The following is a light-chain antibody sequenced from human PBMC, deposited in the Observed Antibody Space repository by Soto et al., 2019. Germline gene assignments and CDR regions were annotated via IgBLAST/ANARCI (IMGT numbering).Light chain of an antibody. CDR1: SSDVGRYTY. Sequence: QSALTQPASVSGSPGQSITISCAGTSSDVGRYTYVSWYQQHPGKAPKLIIYDVYNRPSGVSNRFSGSKSGNTASLTISGPQAEDEADYYCTSYTSNSTHYVFGGGTKLTVL. CDR3: TSYTSNSTHYV. J-gene: IGLJ1*01. V-gene: IGLV2-14*01. CDR2: DVY.